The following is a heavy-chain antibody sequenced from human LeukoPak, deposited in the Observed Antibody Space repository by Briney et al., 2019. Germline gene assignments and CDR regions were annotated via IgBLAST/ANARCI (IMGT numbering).Heavy chain of an antibody. CDR1: GFTFTTYN. J-gene: IGHJ4*02. D-gene: IGHD3-22*01. CDR3: ARASGSGYYANTLDFDY. CDR2: ISSNSKYI. V-gene: IGHV3-21*01. Sequence: GGSLRLSCAASGFTFTTYNMNWVRQAPGKGLEWVSSISSNSKYIYYADSVKGRFTNSRDNAKNSLYLQMNSLRVEDAAVYYCARASGSGYYANTLDFDYWGQGTLVTVSS.